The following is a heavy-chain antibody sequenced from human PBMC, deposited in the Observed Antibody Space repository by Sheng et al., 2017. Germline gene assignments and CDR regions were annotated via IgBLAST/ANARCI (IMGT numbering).Heavy chain of an antibody. Sequence: QVQLQQWGAGLLKPSEILSLTCGVYGGSLSDYYWTWIRQPPGKRLEWIGEINHYERTNYNPSLKSRVTISLDMSKKQFSLRLSSVTAADTAVYYCARHNYHDSSGYYAYWGPGTLVTVSS. D-gene: IGHD3-22*01. V-gene: IGHV4-34*01. J-gene: IGHJ4*02. CDR1: GGSLSDYY. CDR3: ARHNYHDSSGYYAY. CDR2: INHYERT.